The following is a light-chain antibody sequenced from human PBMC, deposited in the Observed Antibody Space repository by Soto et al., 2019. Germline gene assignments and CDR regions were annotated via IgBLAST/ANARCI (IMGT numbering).Light chain of an antibody. J-gene: IGKJ1*01. CDR1: QIVSNNY. Sequence: DIVLTQSPGNLSLSPVERATLSCMASQIVSNNYLAWYQQKPGQAPRLLIYGASSRATGIPDRFSGSGSGTDFTLTISRLEPEDSAVYYCHQYGSSRTFGQGTKVDIK. CDR2: GAS. V-gene: IGKV3-20*01. CDR3: HQYGSSRT.